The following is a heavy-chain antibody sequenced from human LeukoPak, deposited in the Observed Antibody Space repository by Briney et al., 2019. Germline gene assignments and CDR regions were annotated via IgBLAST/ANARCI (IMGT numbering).Heavy chain of an antibody. CDR1: GESFTSYW. Sequence: GESLKISCKGSGESFTSYWIGGVRQMPGKGLEWMGIICPGDSDTRYSPSFQGQVTISADKSISTAYLQWSSLKASDTAMYYCARQNGSAGLLWFVGHDAFGIWGQWTMVTVSS. J-gene: IGHJ3*02. CDR3: ARQNGSAGLLWFVGHDAFGI. D-gene: IGHD3-10*01. CDR2: ICPGDSDT. V-gene: IGHV5-51*01.